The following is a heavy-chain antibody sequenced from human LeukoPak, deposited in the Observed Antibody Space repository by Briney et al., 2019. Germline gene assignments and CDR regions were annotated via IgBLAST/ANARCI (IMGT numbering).Heavy chain of an antibody. J-gene: IGHJ5*02. CDR3: AKDGQQQLARRTWFDP. CDR2: VSYDGSNI. V-gene: IGHV3-30*18. CDR1: GFSFSSRG. D-gene: IGHD6-13*01. Sequence: HPGRSLRLSCAASGFSFSSRGMHWVRQAPGKGLEWVAGVSYDGSNIHYADSVKGRFTISRDNSKNTLYLQMNSLRAEDTAVYYCAKDGQQQLARRTWFDPWGQGTLVTVSS.